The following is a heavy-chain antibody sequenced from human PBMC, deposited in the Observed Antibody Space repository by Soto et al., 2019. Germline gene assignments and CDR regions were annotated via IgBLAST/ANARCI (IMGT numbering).Heavy chain of an antibody. J-gene: IGHJ4*02. CDR1: GFTFSSFT. Sequence: QVQLVESGGGVVPPGRSLGLSCAASGFTFSSFTMHWVRQAPGKGLEWVALISNDDGDNKNYADSVKGRFTISRDNSKNTLYLQMNSLRPEDTAVYYCARSTVVSGTPDFDYWGQGALVTVSS. V-gene: IGHV3-30-3*01. CDR2: ISNDDGDNK. CDR3: ARSTVVSGTPDFDY. D-gene: IGHD6-19*01.